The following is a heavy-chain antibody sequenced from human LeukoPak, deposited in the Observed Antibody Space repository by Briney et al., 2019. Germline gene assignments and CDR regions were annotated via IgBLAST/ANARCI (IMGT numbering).Heavy chain of an antibody. CDR3: ARDSGSYNFDY. Sequence: PSETLSLTCAVYGGSFSDYYWTWIRQPPGKGLEWIGEINHSGSTNYNPSLKSRVTISVDTSKNQFSLKLSSVTAADTAVYYCARDSGSYNFDYWGQGTLVTVSS. CDR2: INHSGST. J-gene: IGHJ4*02. V-gene: IGHV4-34*01. D-gene: IGHD1-26*01. CDR1: GGSFSDYY.